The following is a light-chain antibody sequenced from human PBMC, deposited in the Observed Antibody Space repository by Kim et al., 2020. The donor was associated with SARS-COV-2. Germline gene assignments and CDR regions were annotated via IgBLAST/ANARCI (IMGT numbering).Light chain of an antibody. CDR3: AAWDENLNGYV. J-gene: IGLJ1*01. Sequence: GQSVPISCSGSASHIGRYSVSWYQHGPGTAPKLLIYRNVQRPSGVLDRFSGSKSGTSASLAISGLRSEDEADYFCAAWDENLNGYVFGSGTKVTVL. CDR2: RNV. V-gene: IGLV1-47*01. CDR1: ASHIGRYS.